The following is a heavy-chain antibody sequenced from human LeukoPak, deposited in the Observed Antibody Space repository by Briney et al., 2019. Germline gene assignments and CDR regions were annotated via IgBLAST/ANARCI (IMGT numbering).Heavy chain of an antibody. CDR2: IHNSGST. CDR1: GGSVSSGSYY. D-gene: IGHD2-2*01. CDR3: ARGGASSIPFDP. Sequence: PSETLSLTCTVSGGSVSSGSYYWSWIRQPPGKGLEWIGFIHNSGSTKYNPSLMSRVTISVDTSKNQFSLKLSSVTAAETAVYYCARGGASSIPFDPWGQGTLVIVSS. V-gene: IGHV4-61*01. J-gene: IGHJ5*02.